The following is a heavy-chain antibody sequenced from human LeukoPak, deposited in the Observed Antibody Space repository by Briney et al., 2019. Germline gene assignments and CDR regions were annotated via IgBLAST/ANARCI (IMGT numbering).Heavy chain of an antibody. D-gene: IGHD2-21*01. CDR1: GFTFSSYA. V-gene: IGHV3-30-3*01. CDR2: ISYDGSNK. Sequence: GGSLRLSCAASGFTFSSYAMHWVRQAPGKGLEWVAVISYDGSNKYYADSVKGRFTISRDNSKNTLYLQMNSLRAEDTAVYYCARETDSSFGEWGQGTLVTVSS. J-gene: IGHJ4*02. CDR3: ARETDSSFGE.